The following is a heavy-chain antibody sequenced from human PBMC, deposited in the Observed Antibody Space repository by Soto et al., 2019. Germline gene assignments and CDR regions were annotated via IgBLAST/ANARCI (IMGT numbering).Heavy chain of an antibody. V-gene: IGHV5-51*01. CDR3: ARAPSHGWFQHLDY. J-gene: IGHJ4*02. CDR1: GYSFANYW. D-gene: IGHD6-19*01. Sequence: GESLKISCQGSGYSFANYWIGWVRQKPGKGLEWMGIIYPGGSDTRYSPSFQGHVTISADKSLNTAYLQWSSLRASDTAIYYCARAPSHGWFQHLDYWGQGTLVTVSS. CDR2: IYPGGSDT.